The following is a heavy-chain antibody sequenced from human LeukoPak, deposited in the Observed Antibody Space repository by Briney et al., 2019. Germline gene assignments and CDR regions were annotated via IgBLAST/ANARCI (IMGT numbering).Heavy chain of an antibody. CDR2: ISYDGSDK. CDR3: ASYRAAAGLRRGNFHY. V-gene: IGHV3-30-3*01. CDR1: GFTFSSYA. D-gene: IGHD6-13*01. Sequence: GGSLRLSCAASGFTFSSYAMHWVRQAPGKGLEWVAVISYDGSDKYYADSVKGRFTISRDNSKNTLHLQMNSLRAEDTAVYYCASYRAAAGLRRGNFHYWGQGTLVTVSS. J-gene: IGHJ4*02.